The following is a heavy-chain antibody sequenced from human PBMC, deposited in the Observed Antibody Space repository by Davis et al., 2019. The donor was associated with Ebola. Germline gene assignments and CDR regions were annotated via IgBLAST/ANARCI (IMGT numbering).Heavy chain of an antibody. Sequence: GESLKISCAASGFTFSSYAMSWVRQAPGKGLEWVSAISGSGGSTYYADSVKGRFTISRDNSKNTLYLQMNSLRAEDTAVYYCARYRDDYVWGTSPRFDPWGQGTLVTVSS. J-gene: IGHJ5*02. D-gene: IGHD3-16*01. CDR2: ISGSGGST. V-gene: IGHV3-23*01. CDR3: ARYRDDYVWGTSPRFDP. CDR1: GFTFSSYA.